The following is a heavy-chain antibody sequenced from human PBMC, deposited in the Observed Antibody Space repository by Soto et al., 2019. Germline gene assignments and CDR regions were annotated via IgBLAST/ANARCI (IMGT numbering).Heavy chain of an antibody. CDR3: ARVEYSSSTHYYYGMDV. J-gene: IGHJ6*02. D-gene: IGHD6-6*01. Sequence: PSETLSLTCTVSGGSISSYYWSWIRQPAGKGLEWIGRIYTSGSTKYNPSLKSRVTMSVDTSKNQFSLKRSSVTAADTAVYYCARVEYSSSTHYYYGMDVWGQGTTVTV. CDR2: IYTSGST. V-gene: IGHV4-4*07. CDR1: GGSISSYY.